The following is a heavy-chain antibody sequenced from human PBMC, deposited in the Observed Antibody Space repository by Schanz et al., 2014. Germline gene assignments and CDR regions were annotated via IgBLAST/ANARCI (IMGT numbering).Heavy chain of an antibody. J-gene: IGHJ4*02. CDR2: IKQDGSDK. Sequence: EVQLVESGGGLVQPGGSLRVSCAASGFTFRSYWMNWVRQAPGKGLEWVANIKQDGSDKNYVDSVKGRFTISRDNAKNSLYLQMNSLRAEDTAVYYCARDDSPSTKPFDSWGQGTLVSVSS. CDR3: ARDDSPSTKPFDS. V-gene: IGHV3-7*01. CDR1: GFTFRSYW. D-gene: IGHD2-21*01.